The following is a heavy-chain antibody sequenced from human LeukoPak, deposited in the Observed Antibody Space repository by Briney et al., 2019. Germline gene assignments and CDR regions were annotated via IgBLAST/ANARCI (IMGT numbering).Heavy chain of an antibody. V-gene: IGHV3-30*18. CDR2: ISYDGSNK. Sequence: PGGSLRLSCVASGFTFSSYGMHWVRQAPGKGLEWVAVISYDGSNKYYADSVKGRFTISRDKSKNTLYLQMNSLRAEDTAVYYCAKERIAADPSFDYWGQGTLVTVSS. CDR1: GFTFSSYG. D-gene: IGHD6-13*01. J-gene: IGHJ4*02. CDR3: AKERIAADPSFDY.